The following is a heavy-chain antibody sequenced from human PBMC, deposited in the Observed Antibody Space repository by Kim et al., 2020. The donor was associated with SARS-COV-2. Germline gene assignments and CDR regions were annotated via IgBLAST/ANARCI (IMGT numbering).Heavy chain of an antibody. D-gene: IGHD1-1*01. CDR3: ARDSNGFDP. J-gene: IGHJ5*02. V-gene: IGHV1-46*01. CDR2: GST. Sequence: GSTSYAQKFQGRVTMTRDTSTSTVYMELSSLRSEYTAVYYCARDSNGFDPWGQGTLVTVSS.